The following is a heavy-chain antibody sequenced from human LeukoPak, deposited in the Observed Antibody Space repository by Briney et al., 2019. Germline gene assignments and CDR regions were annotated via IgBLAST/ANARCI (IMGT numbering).Heavy chain of an antibody. D-gene: IGHD3-10*01. CDR1: GVTFSNYA. V-gene: IGHV3-30*03. J-gene: IGHJ4*02. CDR2: ISNDGSDK. Sequence: GGSLRLSCAAPGVTFSNYAIHWVRQSPGKGLEWVAVISNDGSDKHHADSVKGRFTVSRDNSKHTVYLQMDRLRVEDTAIYYCVREGTYFFASGSFQGYYFDNWGQGTLVAVSS. CDR3: VREGTYFFASGSFQGYYFDN.